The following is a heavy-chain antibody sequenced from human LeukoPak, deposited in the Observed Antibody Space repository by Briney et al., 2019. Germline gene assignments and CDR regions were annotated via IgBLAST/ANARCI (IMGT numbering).Heavy chain of an antibody. CDR2: MNPSSGNT. V-gene: IGHV1-8*01. Sequence: ASVKVSCKASGYTFTSYDINWVRQATGQGLEWMGWMNPSSGNTGYAQKFQGRVTMTRNTSISTAYMELSSLRSEDTAVYYCATRGDYGGYLYYYYGMDVWGQGTTVTVSS. CDR3: ATRGDYGGYLYYYYGMDV. J-gene: IGHJ6*02. CDR1: GYTFTSYD. D-gene: IGHD4-23*01.